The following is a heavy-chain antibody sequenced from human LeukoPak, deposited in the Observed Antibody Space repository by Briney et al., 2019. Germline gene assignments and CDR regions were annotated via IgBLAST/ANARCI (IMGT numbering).Heavy chain of an antibody. Sequence: GSLRLSCAASGFTFSSYWMSWVRQAPGKGLEWVANIKQDGSEKYYVDSVKGRFTISRDNANNSLYLQMNSLRAEDTAVYYCARLNWNPSGVEKDAFDVWGQGTMVTVSS. V-gene: IGHV3-7*01. CDR2: IKQDGSEK. D-gene: IGHD1-20*01. J-gene: IGHJ3*01. CDR3: ARLNWNPSGVEKDAFDV. CDR1: GFTFSSYW.